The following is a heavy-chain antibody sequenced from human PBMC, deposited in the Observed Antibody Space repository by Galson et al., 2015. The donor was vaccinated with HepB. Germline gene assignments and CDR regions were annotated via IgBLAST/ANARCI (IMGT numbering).Heavy chain of an antibody. D-gene: IGHD3-16*01. V-gene: IGHV3-23*01. CDR1: GFTFSSYA. CDR3: AKAVTYYFDY. Sequence: SLRLSCAASGFTFSSYAMSWVRQAPGKGLEWVSGISGSGDSTYYADSVKGRFSISRDNSKNTLYLQMNSLRAEDTAVYYCAKAVTYYFDYWGQGTLVTVSS. J-gene: IGHJ4*02. CDR2: ISGSGDST.